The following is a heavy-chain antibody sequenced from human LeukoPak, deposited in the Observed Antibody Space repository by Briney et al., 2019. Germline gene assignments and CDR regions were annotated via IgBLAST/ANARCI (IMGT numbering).Heavy chain of an antibody. CDR2: VFHTGST. Sequence: PSETLSLTCSVYGGSFSGYYWSWIRQTPGKGLEWIGNVFHTGSTSYGPSLSSRVTLSVDSTTRQFFLNLTSVTAADTAIYYCARVVVYTGLPHPDLWGQGTLVTVSS. CDR3: ARVVVYTGLPHPDL. CDR1: GGSFSGYY. J-gene: IGHJ4*02. D-gene: IGHD1-14*01. V-gene: IGHV4-34*12.